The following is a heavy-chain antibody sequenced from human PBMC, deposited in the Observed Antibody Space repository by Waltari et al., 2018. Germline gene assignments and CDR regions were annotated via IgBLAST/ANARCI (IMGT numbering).Heavy chain of an antibody. CDR3: AKKLGVSSWYYFDY. CDR1: GFPFSNYA. V-gene: IGHV3-23*01. D-gene: IGHD1-26*01. Sequence: EVQLLESGGDLVQPGGYLRLSCAATGFPFSNYAMTWVRQAPGKGLEWVSVIGGGGSTTYYADSVKGRFTISRDNSKNTLYLQMNRLRVEDTAVYYCAKKLGVSSWYYFDYWGQGTLVTVSS. J-gene: IGHJ4*02. CDR2: IGGGGSTT.